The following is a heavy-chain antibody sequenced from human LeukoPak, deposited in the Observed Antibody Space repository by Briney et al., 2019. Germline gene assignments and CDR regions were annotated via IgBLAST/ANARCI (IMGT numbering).Heavy chain of an antibody. CDR1: GFTFSSYS. Sequence: PGGSLRLSCAASGFTFSSYSMNWVRQAPGKGLEWVSSISSSSSYIYYADSVKGRFTISRDNAKNSLYLQMNSLRAEDTAVYYCARVNSGYDLNAFDIWGQGTMVTVSS. CDR3: ARVNSGYDLNAFDI. CDR2: ISSSSSYI. J-gene: IGHJ3*02. D-gene: IGHD5-12*01. V-gene: IGHV3-21*01.